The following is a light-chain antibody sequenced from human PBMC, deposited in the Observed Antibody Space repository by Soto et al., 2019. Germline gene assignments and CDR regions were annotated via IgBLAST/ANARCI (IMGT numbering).Light chain of an antibody. CDR1: QSVDTY. CDR2: DAS. CDR3: QQRDTWPPT. V-gene: IGKV3-11*01. Sequence: IVLTQSPATLSLSPGESVTLSCTTNQSVDTYFAWYQQKRGLPPRLLIYDASNRAIGIPARFSGRGSETDFSLTISSLEPEDFAVYYCQQRDTWPPTFGRGTRLEI. J-gene: IGKJ5*01.